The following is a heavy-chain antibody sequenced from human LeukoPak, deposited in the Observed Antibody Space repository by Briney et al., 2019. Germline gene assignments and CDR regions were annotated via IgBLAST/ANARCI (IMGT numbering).Heavy chain of an antibody. V-gene: IGHV4-59*08. D-gene: IGHD6-19*01. CDR1: GGSISTYY. CDR3: ARRLAVTGRYYFDH. CDR2: VYYSGIT. Sequence: SETLSLTCSVSGGSISTYYWSWIRQPPGKGLEWIGYVYYSGITNYNPSLKSRVTISVDRSKNQFSLKLSSVTAADTAVYYCARRLAVTGRYYFDHWGQGTLVTVSS. J-gene: IGHJ4*02.